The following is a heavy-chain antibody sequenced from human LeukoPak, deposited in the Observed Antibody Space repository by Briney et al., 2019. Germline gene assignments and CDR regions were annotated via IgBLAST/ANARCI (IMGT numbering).Heavy chain of an antibody. CDR2: INPNSGGT. V-gene: IGHV1-2*02. Sequence: ASVKVSCKASGYTFTGYYMHWVRQAPGQGLEWMGWINPNSGGTNYAQKFQGRVTMTRGTSISTAYMDLSGLRSDGTAVYYCARVMDDSSGYRPCGYWGQGTLVTVTS. CDR1: GYTFTGYY. CDR3: ARVMDDSSGYRPCGY. D-gene: IGHD3-22*01. J-gene: IGHJ4*02.